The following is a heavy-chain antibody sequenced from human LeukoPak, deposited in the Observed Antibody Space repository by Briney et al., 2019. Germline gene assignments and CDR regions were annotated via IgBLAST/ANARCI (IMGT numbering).Heavy chain of an antibody. CDR1: GFTVSSNY. J-gene: IGHJ5*02. Sequence: GGSLRLSCAASGFTVSSNYMSWVRQAPGKGLEWVSVIYSGGSTYYADSVKGRFTISRDNSKNTLYLQMNSLRAEDTAVYYCARERSIVANWFDPWGQGTLVTVSS. CDR2: IYSGGST. CDR3: ARERSIVANWFDP. D-gene: IGHD6-6*01. V-gene: IGHV3-53*01.